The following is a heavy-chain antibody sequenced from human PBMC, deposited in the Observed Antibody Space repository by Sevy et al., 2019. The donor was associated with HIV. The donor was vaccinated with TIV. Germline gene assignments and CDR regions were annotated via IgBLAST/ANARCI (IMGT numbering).Heavy chain of an antibody. V-gene: IGHV3-7*01. J-gene: IGHJ4*02. CDR2: IKQDESEK. CDR1: GFTFSRYW. CDR3: ARAEQVTMLVVFGGLYFDS. Sequence: GGSLRLSCAASGFTFSRYWMTWVRQAPGKGLEWVANIKQDESEKYYVDSVKGRFTISRENAKNSLYLQMNSLGADDTAVYFCARAEQVTMLVVFGGLYFDSWGQGTLVTVSS. D-gene: IGHD3-22*01.